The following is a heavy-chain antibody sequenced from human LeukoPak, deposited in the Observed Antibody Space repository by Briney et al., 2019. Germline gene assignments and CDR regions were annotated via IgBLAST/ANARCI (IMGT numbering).Heavy chain of an antibody. V-gene: IGHV1-24*01. CDR3: ATDVQWELHWSAFDI. Sequence: ASVNVSCKVSGYTLTELSMHWVRQAPGKGLEWMGGFDPEDGETIYAQKFQGRVTMTEDTSTDTAYMELSSLRSEDTAVYYCATDVQWELHWSAFDIWGQGTMVTVSS. CDR1: GYTLTELS. J-gene: IGHJ3*02. D-gene: IGHD1-26*01. CDR2: FDPEDGET.